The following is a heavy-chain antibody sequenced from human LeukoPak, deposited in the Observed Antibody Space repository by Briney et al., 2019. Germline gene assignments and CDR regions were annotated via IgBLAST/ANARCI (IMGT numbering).Heavy chain of an antibody. CDR3: AKKIRYCSGGSCPYGMDV. V-gene: IGHV3-23*01. CDR1: GFTFSSYA. CDR2: ISGSGGST. D-gene: IGHD2-15*01. J-gene: IGHJ6*02. Sequence: GGSLRLSCAASGFTFSSYAMSWVRQAPGKGLEWVSAISGSGGSTYYADSVKGRFTISRDNSKNTLYLQMSSLRAEDTAVYYCAKKIRYCSGGSCPYGMDVWGQGTTVTVSS.